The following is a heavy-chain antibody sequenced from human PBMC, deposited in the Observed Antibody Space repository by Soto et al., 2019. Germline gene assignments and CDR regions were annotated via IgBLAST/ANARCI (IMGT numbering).Heavy chain of an antibody. CDR1: RLTFNTYG. CDR2: IAWDGSNK. CDR3: ARDRLPQSRSGCYSY. Sequence: QVQLVESGGGVVQPGRSLRLSCAGSRLTFNTYGMHWVRQAPGKGLEWVALIAWDGSNKYYADSVKGRFTISRDNSKSTLFLQMNSLTPEDTAVYFCARDRLPQSRSGCYSYWGPGTLVTVSS. V-gene: IGHV3-30*03. D-gene: IGHD1-26*01. J-gene: IGHJ4*02.